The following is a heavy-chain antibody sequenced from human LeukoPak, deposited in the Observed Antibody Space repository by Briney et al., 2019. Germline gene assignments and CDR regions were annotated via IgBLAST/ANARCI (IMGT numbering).Heavy chain of an antibody. J-gene: IGHJ4*02. D-gene: IGHD5-18*01. CDR1: GFTFSNYA. CDR3: AQRGNSYDLDN. CDR2: ISGSGGTT. Sequence: PGGSLRLSCAASGFTFSNYAMNWVRQTPGKGLEWVSVISGSGGTTYYADSVKGRFTISRDNSKNTLYLQMNSLRAEDTAVYYCAQRGNSYDLDNWGQGTLVTVSS. V-gene: IGHV3-23*01.